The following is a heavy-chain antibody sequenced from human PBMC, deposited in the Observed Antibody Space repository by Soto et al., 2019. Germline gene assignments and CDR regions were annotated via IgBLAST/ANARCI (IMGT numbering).Heavy chain of an antibody. CDR2: IDWGDEK. CDR1: GFSLSTSGMC. CDR3: ARIRNTRGSGWYYFDY. D-gene: IGHD6-19*01. V-gene: IGHV2-70*01. J-gene: IGHJ4*02. Sequence: SGPTLVNPTQTLTLTCTFSGFSLSTSGMCVSWIRQPPGKALEWLALIDWGDEKYYSTSLKTRLTISKDTSKNQVVLTMTNMDPVDTATYYCARIRNTRGSGWYYFDYWGQGALVTAPQ.